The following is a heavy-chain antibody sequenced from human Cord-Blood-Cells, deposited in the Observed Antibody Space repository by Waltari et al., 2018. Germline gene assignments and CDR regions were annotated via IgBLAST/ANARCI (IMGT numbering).Heavy chain of an antibody. CDR2: IKQDGSEK. Sequence: EVQLVESGGGLVQPGGSLRLSCAASGFTFSRFGLSWVRQAPGKGLEWVANIKQDGSEKYYVDSVKGRFTISRDNAKNSLYLQMNSLRAEDTAVYYCARGAAARPNWGQGTLVTVSS. J-gene: IGHJ4*02. D-gene: IGHD6-6*01. CDR1: GFTFSRFG. CDR3: ARGAAARPN. V-gene: IGHV3-7*04.